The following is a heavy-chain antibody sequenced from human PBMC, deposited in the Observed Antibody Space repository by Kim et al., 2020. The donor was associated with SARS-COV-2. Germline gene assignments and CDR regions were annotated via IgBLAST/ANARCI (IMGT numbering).Heavy chain of an antibody. CDR2: ISSSGTTI. D-gene: IGHD6-13*01. Sequence: GGSLRLSCAASGFTFSSYEMNWVRQAPGKGLEWVSYISSSGTTIYYADSVKGRFTISRDNAKNSLYLQMNSLRAEDAAVYYCARIQQLENYYYYYTMDAWGQGTTVTVSS. CDR1: GFTFSSYE. CDR3: ARIQQLENYYYYYTMDA. V-gene: IGHV3-48*03. J-gene: IGHJ6*02.